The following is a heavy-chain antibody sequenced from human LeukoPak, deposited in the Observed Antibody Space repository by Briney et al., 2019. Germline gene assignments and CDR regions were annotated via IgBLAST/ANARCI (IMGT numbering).Heavy chain of an antibody. J-gene: IGHJ5*02. CDR1: GYTFTSYG. V-gene: IGHV1-18*01. D-gene: IGHD3-22*01. Sequence: ASVKVSCKASGYTFTSYGISWVRQATGHGLEWMGWISAYNGNTNYAQKLQGRVTMTTDTSTSTAYMELRSLRSDDTAVYYCARGDRYYYDSSGYYHWGQGTLVTVSS. CDR2: ISAYNGNT. CDR3: ARGDRYYYDSSGYYH.